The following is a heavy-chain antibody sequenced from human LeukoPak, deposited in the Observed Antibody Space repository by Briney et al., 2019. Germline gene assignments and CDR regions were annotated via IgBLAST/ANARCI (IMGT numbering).Heavy chain of an antibody. V-gene: IGHV3-11*06. CDR3: VRREGI. CDR1: GFTFSDYY. CDR2: ISSTSSYT. J-gene: IGHJ3*02. Sequence: GGSLRPSCAASGFTFSDYYMTWIRHAPGKGLEWLSYISSTSSYTNYADSVKGRFTISRDNAKNSLYLQMNSLRAEDTAVYYCVRREGIWGQGTLVTVSS.